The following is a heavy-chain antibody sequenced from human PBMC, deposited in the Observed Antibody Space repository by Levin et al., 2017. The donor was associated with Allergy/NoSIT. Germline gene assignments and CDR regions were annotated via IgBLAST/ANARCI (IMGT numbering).Heavy chain of an antibody. D-gene: IGHD1-20*01. CDR3: ARSNWNLPFDY. V-gene: IGHV4-59*13. CDR1: GGSIINYY. CDR2: VYYTGAT. J-gene: IGHJ4*02. Sequence: SETLSLTCSVSGGSIINYYWNWIRQSPEKGLEWIGYVYYTGATSYNPSLKSRVTMSLDTTKTQFSLKLTSFTVADTAVYFCARSNWNLPFDYWGQGSRVTVSS.